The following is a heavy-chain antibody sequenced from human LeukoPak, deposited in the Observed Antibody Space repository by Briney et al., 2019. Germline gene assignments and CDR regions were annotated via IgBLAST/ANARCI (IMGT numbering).Heavy chain of an antibody. V-gene: IGHV3-30*18. D-gene: IGHD6-19*01. CDR2: ISNDGRSK. CDR3: AKGLAGYTSGWYGIFDY. CDR1: GFNFSSVA. J-gene: IGHJ4*02. Sequence: SGRSLKLSCAASGFNFSSVAMHWVRQAPGKGLEWVAVISNDGRSKYFADSVKGRFTISRDNSKNTLYLQMNSLTAEDTAVFYCAKGLAGYTSGWYGIFDYWGQGALVTVSS.